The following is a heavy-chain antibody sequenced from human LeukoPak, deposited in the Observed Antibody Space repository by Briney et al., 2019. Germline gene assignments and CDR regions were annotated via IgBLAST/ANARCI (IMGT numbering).Heavy chain of an antibody. CDR3: ARMSYGGDYPS. D-gene: IGHD4-17*01. J-gene: IGHJ5*02. Sequence: PGGSLRLSCAASGFTFSSYAMHWVRQAPGKGLEWVAVISYDGSNKYYADSVEGRFTISRDNSKNTLYLQMNSLRAEDTAVYYCARMSYGGDYPSWGQGTLVTVSS. V-gene: IGHV3-30-3*01. CDR2: ISYDGSNK. CDR1: GFTFSSYA.